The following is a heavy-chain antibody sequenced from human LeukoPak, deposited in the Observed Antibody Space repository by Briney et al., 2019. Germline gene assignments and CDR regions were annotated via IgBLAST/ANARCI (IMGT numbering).Heavy chain of an antibody. CDR1: GGSISSGGYY. CDR2: INHSGST. J-gene: IGHJ4*02. D-gene: IGHD1-26*01. Sequence: PSETLSLTCTVSGGSISSGGYYWSWIRQPPGKGLEWIGEINHSGSTNYNPSLKSRVTISVDTSKNQFSLKLSSVTAADTAVYYCARGVGSKDYWGQGTLVTVSS. CDR3: ARGVGSKDY. V-gene: IGHV4-39*07.